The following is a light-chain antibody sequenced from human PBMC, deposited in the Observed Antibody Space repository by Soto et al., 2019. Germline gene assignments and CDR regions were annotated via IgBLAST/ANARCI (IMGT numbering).Light chain of an antibody. J-gene: IGKJ2*01. CDR3: QQYNNWPYT. CDR2: GAS. CDR1: QSVSSN. Sequence: MVMTQSPATLSVSPGERATLSCRASQSVSSNLAWYQQKPGQDPRLLFYGASARATGIPDRFSGSGSGTEFSLTISSLQSEDFAVYYCQQYNNWPYTFGQGTKLEI. V-gene: IGKV3-15*01.